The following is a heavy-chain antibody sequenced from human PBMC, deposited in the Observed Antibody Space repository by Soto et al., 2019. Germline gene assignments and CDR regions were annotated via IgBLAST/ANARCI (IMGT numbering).Heavy chain of an antibody. V-gene: IGHV1-2*04. Sequence: AAVKVSCKASGYNFTGSYMHWGRQAPGQGLEWMGWINPNSGGTNYAQKFQGWVTMTRDTSISTAYMELSRLRSDDTAVYFFLRGDSYGANEYAYWGQGTLVIVSS. CDR1: GYNFTGSY. CDR2: INPNSGGT. D-gene: IGHD5-18*01. CDR3: LRGDSYGANEYAY. J-gene: IGHJ1*01.